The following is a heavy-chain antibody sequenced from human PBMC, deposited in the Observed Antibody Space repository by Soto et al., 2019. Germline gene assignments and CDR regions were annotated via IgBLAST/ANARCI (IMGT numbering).Heavy chain of an antibody. CDR2: IYYSGST. D-gene: IGHD3-22*01. Sequence: PSETLSLTCTVSGGSISSGGYYWSWIRQHPGKGLEWIGYIYYSGSTYYNPSLKSRVTISVDTSKNQFSLKLSSVTAADTAVYYCARDQYYYDSSGYYYRGFQHWGQGTLVTVSS. CDR3: ARDQYYYDSSGYYYRGFQH. CDR1: GGSISSGGYY. V-gene: IGHV4-31*03. J-gene: IGHJ1*01.